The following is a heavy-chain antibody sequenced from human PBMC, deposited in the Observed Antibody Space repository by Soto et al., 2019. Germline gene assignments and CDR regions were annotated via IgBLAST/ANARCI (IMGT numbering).Heavy chain of an antibody. Sequence: GSLLLSCAASGFSFSGYNMNWVRQAPGKGLEWVSSISGDSNYIYYADSVQGRFTISRDNAKNSVYLQMNSLRAEDTAVYYCARVVYFDRSAYGLWGQGTMVNV. V-gene: IGHV3-21*01. CDR2: ISGDSNYI. J-gene: IGHJ3*01. CDR3: ARVVYFDRSAYGL. D-gene: IGHD3-22*01. CDR1: GFSFSGYN.